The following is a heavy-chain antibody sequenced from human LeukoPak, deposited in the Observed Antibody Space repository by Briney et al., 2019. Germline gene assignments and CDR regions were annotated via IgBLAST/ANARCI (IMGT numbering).Heavy chain of an antibody. CDR2: IYTSGST. CDR3: ARDKAGRYYDSSGYYFDY. D-gene: IGHD3-22*01. Sequence: SETLSLTCTVSGGSISSYYWSWIRQPAGKGLEWIGRIYTSGSTNYNPSLKSRVTMSVDTSKNQFPLKLSSVTAADTAVYYCARDKAGRYYDSSGYYFDYWGQGTLVTVSS. CDR1: GGSISSYY. V-gene: IGHV4-4*07. J-gene: IGHJ4*02.